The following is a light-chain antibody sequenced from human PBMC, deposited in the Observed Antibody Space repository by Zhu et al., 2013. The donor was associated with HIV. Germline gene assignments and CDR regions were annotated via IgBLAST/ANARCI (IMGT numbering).Light chain of an antibody. CDR3: QAWDTRTVV. V-gene: IGLV3-19*02. CDR1: SLKNYY. J-gene: IGLJ2*01. Sequence: SSELTQDPAVSVALGQTVRITCQGDSLKNYYATWYQQKPGQAPVRVIYGKNNRPSGIPERFSGSNSGNTATLTISGTQTMDEADYYCQAWDTRTVVFGGGTKLTVL. CDR2: GKN.